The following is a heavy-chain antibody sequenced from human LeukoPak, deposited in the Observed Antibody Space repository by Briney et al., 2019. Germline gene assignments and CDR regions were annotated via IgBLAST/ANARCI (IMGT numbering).Heavy chain of an antibody. Sequence: ASVKVSCKASGYTFTSYDINWARQATGQGLEWMGWMNPNSGNTGYAQKFQGRVTITRNTSISTAYMELSSLRSEDTAVYYCARVSSSSWYPNFYYYYYYMDVWGKGTTVTVSS. CDR1: GYTFTSYD. J-gene: IGHJ6*03. CDR2: MNPNSGNT. CDR3: ARVSSSSWYPNFYYYYYYMDV. V-gene: IGHV1-8*03. D-gene: IGHD6-13*01.